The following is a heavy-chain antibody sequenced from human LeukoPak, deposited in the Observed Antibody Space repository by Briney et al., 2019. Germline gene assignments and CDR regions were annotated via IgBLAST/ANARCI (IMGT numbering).Heavy chain of an antibody. CDR1: GDSISSHY. CDR3: ARFSSQLLKTGGFDS. V-gene: IGHV4-59*11. Sequence: SETLSLACTVSGDSISSHYWSWIRQPPGKGLEWIGYIFDSENSKYNPSLESRVIISVDTSKDQLSLKLTSVTAADTAVYYCARFSSQLLKTGGFDSWGQGTLVTVFS. CDR2: IFDSENS. D-gene: IGHD1-26*01. J-gene: IGHJ4*02.